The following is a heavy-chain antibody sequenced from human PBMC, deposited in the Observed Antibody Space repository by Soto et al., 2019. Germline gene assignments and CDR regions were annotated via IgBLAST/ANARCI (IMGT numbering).Heavy chain of an antibody. CDR1: GFSVRDNY. J-gene: IGHJ4*02. V-gene: IGHV3-53*02. D-gene: IGHD2-21*01. CDR3: ARKTDSAGDGDF. Sequence: EVRLVQTGGALIQRGGSLRLSCAVSGFSVRDNYMFWVRQAPGKGLEWVSLIYSGGGTDYADSVQGRFTISRDNSKNTLFLQMNSLRVEDTAVYYCARKTDSAGDGDFWGQGTLVTVSS. CDR2: IYSGGGT.